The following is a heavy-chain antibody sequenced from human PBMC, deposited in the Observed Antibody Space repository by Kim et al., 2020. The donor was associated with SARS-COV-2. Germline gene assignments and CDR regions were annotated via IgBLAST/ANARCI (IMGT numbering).Heavy chain of an antibody. V-gene: IGHV5-51*01. J-gene: IGHJ5*02. Sequence: RASPSFQGQVTISADKSISTAYLQWSSLKASDTAMYYCARLRDITAPFDPWGQGTLVTVSS. CDR3: ARLRDITAPFDP. D-gene: IGHD2-15*01.